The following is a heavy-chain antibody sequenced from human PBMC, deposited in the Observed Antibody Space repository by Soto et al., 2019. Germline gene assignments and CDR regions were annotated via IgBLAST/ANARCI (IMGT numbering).Heavy chain of an antibody. CDR2: MNPYSGNT. D-gene: IGHD6-25*01. V-gene: IGHV1-8*01. J-gene: IGHJ4*02. CDR1: GYTFTTYD. Sequence: GASVKVSCKASGYTFTTYDISWVRQATGQGLEWMGWMNPYSGNTGYAQKFQGRVTVTRNTSISTVYMELSGLRPDDTAGYYCARRKERSGPHYFDYWGQGTLVTVSS. CDR3: ARRKERSGPHYFDY.